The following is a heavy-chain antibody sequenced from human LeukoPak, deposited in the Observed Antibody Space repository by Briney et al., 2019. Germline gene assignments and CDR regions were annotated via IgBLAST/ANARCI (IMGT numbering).Heavy chain of an antibody. D-gene: IGHD5-18*01. CDR3: TTDSIPRGYSYGHDK. J-gene: IGHJ4*02. CDR1: GFAFSNAW. Sequence: PGGSLRLSCAASGFAFSNAWMSWVRQSPGKGLEWVGRIKRKTDGGTTDFAAPVKGRFTISRDDSKNTLYLQMSSLKPEDTAVYFCTTDSIPRGYSYGHDKWGQGTLVTVSS. CDR2: IKRKTDGGTT. V-gene: IGHV3-15*01.